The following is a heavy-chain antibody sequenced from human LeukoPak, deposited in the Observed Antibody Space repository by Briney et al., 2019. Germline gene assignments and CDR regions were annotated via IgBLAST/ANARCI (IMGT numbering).Heavy chain of an antibody. J-gene: IGHJ1*01. D-gene: IGHD6-19*01. CDR1: GGSISSSSYY. CDR3: ASPTPSGYSSGWYPPGYFQH. V-gene: IGHV4-39*07. Sequence: SETLSLTCTVSGGSISSSSYYWGWIRQPPGKGLEWIGSIYYSGSTYYNPSLKSRVTISVDTSKNQFSLKLSSVTAADTAVYYCASPTPSGYSSGWYPPGYFQHWGQGTLVTVSS. CDR2: IYYSGST.